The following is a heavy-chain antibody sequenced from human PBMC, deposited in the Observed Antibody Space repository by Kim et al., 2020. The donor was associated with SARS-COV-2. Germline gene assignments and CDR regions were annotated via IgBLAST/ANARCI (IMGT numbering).Heavy chain of an antibody. CDR2: IYHSGST. CDR3: ARLVPAASFGAFDI. Sequence: SETLSLTCAVSGGSIISGGYSWSWIRQPPGKGLEWIGYIYHSGSTYYNPSLKSRVTISVDRSKNQFSLKLSSVTAADTAVYYCARLVPAASFGAFDIWGQGTMVTVSS. J-gene: IGHJ3*02. D-gene: IGHD2-2*01. V-gene: IGHV4-30-2*01. CDR1: GGSIISGGYS.